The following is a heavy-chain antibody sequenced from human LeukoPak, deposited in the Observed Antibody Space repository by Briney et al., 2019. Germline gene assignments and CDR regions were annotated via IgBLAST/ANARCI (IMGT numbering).Heavy chain of an antibody. CDR1: GGTFSSYT. V-gene: IGHV1-69*02. CDR3: ARAPRVAYNWFDP. CDR2: IIPILGIA. Sequence: SVKVSCKASGGTFSSYTISWVRQAPGQGLEWMGRIIPILGIANYAQKLQGRVTMTTDTSTRTAYMELRSLRSDDPAVYYCARAPRVAYNWFDPWGQGTLVTVSS. J-gene: IGHJ5*02.